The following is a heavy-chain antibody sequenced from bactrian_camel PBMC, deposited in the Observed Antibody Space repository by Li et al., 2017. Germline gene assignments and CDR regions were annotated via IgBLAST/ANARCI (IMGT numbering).Heavy chain of an antibody. CDR3: AADLVTDEPSLAKGCIIT. D-gene: IGHD1*01. Sequence: HVQLVESGGGLVPPGGSLRLSCAASGFPFTTYYITWVRQAPGKEREGVAVIAGSGSPGYADSVKGRFTISKDNAKNIIALQISGLKPEDTASYYCAADLVTDEPSLAKGCIITGARGPRSPSP. CDR1: GFPFTTYY. V-gene: IGHV3S1*01. J-gene: IGHJ4*01. CDR2: VIAGSGSP.